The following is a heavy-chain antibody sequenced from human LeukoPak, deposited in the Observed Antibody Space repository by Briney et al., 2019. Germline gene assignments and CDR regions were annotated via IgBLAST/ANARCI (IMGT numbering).Heavy chain of an antibody. CDR3: ARQTSWFDP. CDR2: VYYSGTT. V-gene: IGHV4-39*01. J-gene: IGHJ5*02. Sequence: PSETLSLTCTVSGGSISSSGYYWGSIRQPPGKGLEWIGSVYYSGTTYYNPSLKSRVTISVDTSKNQFSLKLSSVTAPDTAVYYCARQTSWFDPWGQGTLVTVSS. CDR1: GGSISSSGYY.